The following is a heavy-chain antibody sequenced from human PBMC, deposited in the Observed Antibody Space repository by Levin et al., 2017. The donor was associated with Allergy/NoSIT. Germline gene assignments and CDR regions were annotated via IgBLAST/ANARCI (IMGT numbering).Heavy chain of an antibody. CDR2: TGSKAKSYTT. V-gene: IGHV3-72*01. D-gene: IGHD7-27*01. J-gene: IGHJ2*01. CDR1: GFTFNDHY. Sequence: LSLTCAASGFTFNDHYMDWVRQAPGKGLEWIGRTGSKAKSYTTTYAASVKGRFTILRDDSENSLYLQMNSLTTEDTTVYYCARANWGSGYFDLWGRGTRVTVSS. CDR3: ARANWGSGYFDL.